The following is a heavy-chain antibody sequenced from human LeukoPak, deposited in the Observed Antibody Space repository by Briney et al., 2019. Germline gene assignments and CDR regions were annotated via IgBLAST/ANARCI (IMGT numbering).Heavy chain of an antibody. CDR1: GYTFTNYF. J-gene: IGHJ4*02. CDR3: ARVLSREGYFDY. Sequence: ASVKVSCKASGYTFTNYFMHWVRQAPGQGLEWMGWISGYNGDINYAQRLQGRVTTTTDTSTTTAYMELRSLSSDDTAVYYCARVLSREGYFDYWGQGTLVTVSS. CDR2: ISGYNGDI. D-gene: IGHD5-24*01. V-gene: IGHV1-18*04.